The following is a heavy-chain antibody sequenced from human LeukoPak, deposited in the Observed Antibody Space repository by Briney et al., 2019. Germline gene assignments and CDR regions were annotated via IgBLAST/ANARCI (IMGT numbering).Heavy chain of an antibody. CDR3: AKDWQIRLWADDAFDI. CDR1: RFIFSDYY. Sequence: GGSLRLSCAASRFIFSDYYMSWIRRAPGKGLEWVSYMSTSGSTRFYADSVKGRFTISRDNARNSLYLQMNSLTAEDTAVYYCAKDWQIRLWADDAFDIWGQGTMVTVSS. V-gene: IGHV3-11*01. CDR2: MSTSGSTR. J-gene: IGHJ3*02. D-gene: IGHD5-18*01.